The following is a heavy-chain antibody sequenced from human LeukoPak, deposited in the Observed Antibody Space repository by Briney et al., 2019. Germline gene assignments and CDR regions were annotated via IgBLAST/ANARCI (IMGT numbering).Heavy chain of an antibody. CDR3: ARDYNWNPPDY. D-gene: IGHD1-1*01. Sequence: HPGGSLRLSCAASGFTVSSNYMSWVRQAPGKGLEWVSVIYSGGITYYADSVKGRFTISRDNSKNTLDLQMNSLRAEDTAVYYCARDYNWNPPDYWGQGTLVTVSS. J-gene: IGHJ4*02. CDR2: IYSGGIT. CDR1: GFTVSSNY. V-gene: IGHV3-53*01.